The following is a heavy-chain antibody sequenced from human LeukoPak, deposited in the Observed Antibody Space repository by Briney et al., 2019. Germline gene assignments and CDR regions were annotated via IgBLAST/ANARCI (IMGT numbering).Heavy chain of an antibody. J-gene: IGHJ4*02. V-gene: IGHV3-74*01. D-gene: IGHD3-16*01. Sequence: PGGSLRLSCVASGFTFSADWMRWVRQAPGKGLAWVAHINRDATETNYADSVKGRFTISRNNAHNTLYLQMNSLGADDTAVYYCARLGYDTSYGGVDCWGRGALVTVSS. CDR3: ARLGYDTSYGGVDC. CDR2: INRDATET. CDR1: GFTFSADW.